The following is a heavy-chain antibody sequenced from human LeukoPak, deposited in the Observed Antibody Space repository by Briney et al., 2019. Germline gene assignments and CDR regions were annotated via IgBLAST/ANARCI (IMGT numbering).Heavy chain of an antibody. V-gene: IGHV3-30*02. CDR2: IRYDGSNK. J-gene: IGHJ6*03. CDR3: AASTTAYYDILTGYYNLHYYYMDV. D-gene: IGHD3-9*01. CDR1: GFTFSSYG. Sequence: PGGSLRLSCAASGFTFSSYGMHWVRQAPGKGLEWVAFIRYDGSNKYYADSVKGRFTISRDNSKNTLYLQMNSLRAEDTAVYYCAASTTAYYDILTGYYNLHYYYMDVWGKGTTVTVSS.